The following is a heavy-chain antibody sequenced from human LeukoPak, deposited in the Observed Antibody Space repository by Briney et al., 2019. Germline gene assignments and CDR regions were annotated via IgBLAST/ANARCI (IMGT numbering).Heavy chain of an antibody. V-gene: IGHV4-34*01. D-gene: IGHD3-9*01. J-gene: IGHJ4*02. CDR2: INHSGST. CDR1: GASFSGYY. Sequence: PSETLSLTCAVYGASFSGYYWSWIRQPPGKGLEWIGEINHSGSTNYNPSLKSRVTISVGTSKNQFSLKLSSVTAADTAVYYSARGRGLTGSYYFDYWGQGTLVTVSS. CDR3: ARGRGLTGSYYFDY.